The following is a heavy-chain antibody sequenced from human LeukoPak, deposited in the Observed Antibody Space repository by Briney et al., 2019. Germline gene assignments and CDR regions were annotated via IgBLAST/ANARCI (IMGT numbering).Heavy chain of an antibody. Sequence: GGSLRLSCAASGFNFGSYSMTWVRQAPGKGLEWVSVISADSATTFYADSVKGRFTISRDNAKNTLYVQMNSLRAEDTAVYYCARDGLGYCSGGSCYSFAYFDYWGQGTLVTVSS. D-gene: IGHD2-15*01. CDR1: GFNFGSYS. V-gene: IGHV3-23*01. CDR2: ISADSATT. J-gene: IGHJ4*02. CDR3: ARDGLGYCSGGSCYSFAYFDY.